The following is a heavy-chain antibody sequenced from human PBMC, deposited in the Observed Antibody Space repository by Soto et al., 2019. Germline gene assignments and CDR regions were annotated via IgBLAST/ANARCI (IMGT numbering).Heavy chain of an antibody. CDR1: GVSISSSNW. CDR2: IYHSGST. J-gene: IGHJ6*02. Sequence: PSETLSLTCAVSGVSISSSNWWSWVRQPPGKGLEWIGEIYHSGSTNYNPSLKSRVTISVDKSKNQFSLKLSSATAADTAVYYCERIRYLYYYYGMDVWGQGTTVTVSS. CDR3: ERIRYLYYYYGMDV. D-gene: IGHD1-1*01. V-gene: IGHV4-4*02.